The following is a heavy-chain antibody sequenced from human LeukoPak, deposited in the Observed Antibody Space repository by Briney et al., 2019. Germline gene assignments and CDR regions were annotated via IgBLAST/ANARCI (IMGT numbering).Heavy chain of an antibody. Sequence: PSETLSLTCAVYGGSFSGYYWSCIRQPPGKGLEWIGEINHSGSTNYNPSLKSRVTISVDTSKNQFSLKLSSVTAADTAVYYCARVECSGGSSYSIDYWGQGTLVTVSS. V-gene: IGHV4-34*01. CDR1: GGSFSGYY. J-gene: IGHJ4*02. CDR2: INHSGST. D-gene: IGHD2-15*01. CDR3: ARVECSGGSSYSIDY.